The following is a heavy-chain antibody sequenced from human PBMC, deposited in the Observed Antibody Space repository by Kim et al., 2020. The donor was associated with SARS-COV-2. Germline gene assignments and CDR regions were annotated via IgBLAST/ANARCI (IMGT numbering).Heavy chain of an antibody. CDR1: GFTFSSYA. D-gene: IGHD3-10*01. CDR2: ISYDGSNK. Sequence: GGSLRLSCAASGFTFSSYAMHWVRQAPGKGLEWVAVISYDGSNKYYADSVKGRFTISRDNSKNTLYLQMNSLRAEDTAVYYCARDLHRSYYGSGSYYPDYWGQGTLVTVSS. J-gene: IGHJ4*02. CDR3: ARDLHRSYYGSGSYYPDY. V-gene: IGHV3-30*04.